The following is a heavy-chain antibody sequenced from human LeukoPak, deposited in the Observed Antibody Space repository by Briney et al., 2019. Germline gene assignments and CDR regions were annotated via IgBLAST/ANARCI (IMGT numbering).Heavy chain of an antibody. D-gene: IGHD3-10*01. V-gene: IGHV3-30*02. CDR3: AKDGSLLWFGDPTLDY. J-gene: IGHJ4*02. CDR1: GFTLSSYG. CDR2: IRYDGSNK. Sequence: GGSLRLSCAASGFTLSSYGMHWVRQAPGKGLEWVAFIRYDGSNKYYADSVKGRFTISRDNSKNTLYLQMNSLRAEDTAVYYCAKDGSLLWFGDPTLDYWGQGTLVTVSS.